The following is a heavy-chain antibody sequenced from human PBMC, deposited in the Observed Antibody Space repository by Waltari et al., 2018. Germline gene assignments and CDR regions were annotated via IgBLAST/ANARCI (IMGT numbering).Heavy chain of an antibody. CDR1: GFTFSSYG. Sequence: QVQLVESGGGVVQPGGSLRLSCEASGFTFSSYGMHWVRQAPGKGLEWVAFIRYDGSNKYYADSVKGRFTISRDNSKNTLYLQINSLRAEDTAVYYWAKDGVWCQGTLVTVSS. J-gene: IGHJ4*02. CDR2: IRYDGSNK. CDR3: AKDGV. V-gene: IGHV3-30*02.